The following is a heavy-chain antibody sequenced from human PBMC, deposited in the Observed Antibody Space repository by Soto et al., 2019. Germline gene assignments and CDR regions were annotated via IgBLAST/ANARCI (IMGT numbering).Heavy chain of an antibody. D-gene: IGHD5-18*01. CDR1: GGTFSSYA. J-gene: IGHJ6*02. V-gene: IGHV1-69*01. CDR3: ARRKGGYIPWAGGMDV. Sequence: QVQLVQSGAEVKKPGSSVKVSCKASGGTFSSYAISWVRQAPGQGLEWMGGIIPSFGTANYAQKFQGRVTITGDESTSTAYMELSSLRSEDTAVYYCARRKGGYIPWAGGMDVWGQGTTVTVPS. CDR2: IIPSFGTA.